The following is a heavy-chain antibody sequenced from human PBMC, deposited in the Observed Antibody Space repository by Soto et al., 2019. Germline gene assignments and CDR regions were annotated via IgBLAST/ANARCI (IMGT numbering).Heavy chain of an antibody. CDR1: GGPISSGGYY. CDR3: ARGSYYDFWSGYSPDYYYYYGMDV. CDR2: IYYSGST. D-gene: IGHD3-3*01. V-gene: IGHV4-31*03. J-gene: IGHJ6*02. Sequence: SETLSLTCTVSGGPISSGGYYWSWIRQHPGKGLEWIGYIYYSGSTYYNPSLKSRVTISVDASKNQFSLKLSSVTAADTAVYYCARGSYYDFWSGYSPDYYYYYGMDVWGQGTTVTVSS.